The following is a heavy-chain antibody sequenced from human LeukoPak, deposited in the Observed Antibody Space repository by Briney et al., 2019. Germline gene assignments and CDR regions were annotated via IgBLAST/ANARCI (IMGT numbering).Heavy chain of an antibody. CDR1: GGSISSGGYY. V-gene: IGHV4-31*03. CDR3: AHYDFLTGYRY. D-gene: IGHD3-9*01. J-gene: IGHJ4*02. Sequence: SQTLSLTCTVSGGSISSGGYYWSWIRQHPGKGLEWIGYIYNSGSTYYNPSLKSRVTISVDTSKNQFSLKLNSVTAADTAVYYCAHYDFLTGYRYWGQGTLVTVSS. CDR2: IYNSGST.